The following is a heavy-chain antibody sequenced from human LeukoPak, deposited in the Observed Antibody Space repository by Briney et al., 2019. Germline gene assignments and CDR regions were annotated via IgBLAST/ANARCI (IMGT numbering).Heavy chain of an antibody. V-gene: IGHV3-48*02. CDR1: GFTFSSYS. J-gene: IGHJ6*02. CDR3: ARDYSSSGTFFGYYYGMDV. CDR2: ISGSSKII. Sequence: GGSLRLSCAASGFTFSSYSMNWVRQAPGKGLEWISYISGSSKIIHWAESLKGRFTISRDNAKNSLYLQMNSLRDEDTAVYYCARDYSSSGTFFGYYYGMDVWGQGTTVTVSS. D-gene: IGHD2-2*01.